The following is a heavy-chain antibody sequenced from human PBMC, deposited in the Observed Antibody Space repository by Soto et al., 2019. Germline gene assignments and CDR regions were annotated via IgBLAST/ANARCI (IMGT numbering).Heavy chain of an antibody. CDR3: AKSATVPAAIAY. CDR2: INAGNGNT. CDR1: GYTFTSYA. V-gene: IGHV1-3*01. Sequence: QVQLVQSGAEVKKPGASVKVSCKASGYTFTSYAMHWVRQAPGQRLEWMGWINAGNGNTKYSQKFQGRVTITRDTSASTAYMQLSSLRSEDTAVYYCAKSATVPAAIAYWGQGTLVTVSS. D-gene: IGHD2-2*02. J-gene: IGHJ4*02.